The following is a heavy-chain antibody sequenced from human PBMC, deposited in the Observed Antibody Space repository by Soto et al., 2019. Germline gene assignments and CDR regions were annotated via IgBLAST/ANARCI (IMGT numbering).Heavy chain of an antibody. CDR2: MLYSGLT. CDR3: APLSVSLSGPYGIHV. CDR1: GYSVSSSDYY. Sequence: SETLSLTCSVSGYSVSSSDYYWAWIRQPPGKGLEWIGSMLYSGLTYYNPSLKSRFTLSVDTSKNQFSVRLNSVTASDTAVYYCAPLSVSLSGPYGIHVWGQGTTVTVSS. J-gene: IGHJ6*02. D-gene: IGHD2-15*01. V-gene: IGHV4-39*01.